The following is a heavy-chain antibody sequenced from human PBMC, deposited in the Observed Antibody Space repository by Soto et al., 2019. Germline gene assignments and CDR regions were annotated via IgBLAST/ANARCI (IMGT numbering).Heavy chain of an antibody. CDR2: IYPGDSDT. V-gene: IGHV5-51*01. Sequence: GESLKISCKGSGYSFTSYWIGWVRQMPGKGLEWMGIIYPGDSDTRYSPSFQGQVTISADKSISTAYLQWSSLKASDTAMYYCARHHSSSGSHGDMDVWGQGTTVTVSS. D-gene: IGHD6-19*01. CDR3: ARHHSSSGSHGDMDV. CDR1: GYSFTSYW. J-gene: IGHJ6*02.